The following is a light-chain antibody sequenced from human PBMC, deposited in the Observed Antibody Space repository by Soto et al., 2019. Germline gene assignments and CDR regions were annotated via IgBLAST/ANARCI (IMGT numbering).Light chain of an antibody. J-gene: IGLJ3*02. CDR2: EVS. CDR1: SSDVGGYNY. CDR3: SSYRTNSTWV. Sequence: ALTQPASVSGSPGQSITISCTGTSSDVGGYNYVSWYQHLPVKAPKLVIFEVSNRPSGISNRFSGSKSDNTASLTISGLQAEDEADYYCSSYRTNSTWVFGGGTKLTVL. V-gene: IGLV2-14*01.